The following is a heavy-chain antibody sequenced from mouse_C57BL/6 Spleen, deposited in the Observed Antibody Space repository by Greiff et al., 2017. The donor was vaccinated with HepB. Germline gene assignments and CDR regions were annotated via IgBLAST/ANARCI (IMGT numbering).Heavy chain of an antibody. Sequence: EVQLMESGAELVRPGASVKLSCTASGFNIKDDYMHWVKQRPEQGLEWIGWIDPENGDTEYASKFQGKATITADPSSNTAYLQLSSLTSEDTAVYYCYLFQGYWGQGTTLTVSS. CDR3: YLFQGY. J-gene: IGHJ2*01. V-gene: IGHV14-4*01. CDR2: IDPENGDT. D-gene: IGHD1-1*01. CDR1: GFNIKDDY.